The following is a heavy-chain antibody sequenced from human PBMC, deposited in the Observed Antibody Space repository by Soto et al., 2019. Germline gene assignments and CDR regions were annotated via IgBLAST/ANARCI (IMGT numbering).Heavy chain of an antibody. CDR2: ISYDGSNK. J-gene: IGHJ4*02. Sequence: QVQLVESGGGVVQPGRSLRLSCAASGFTFSSYAMHWVRQAPGKGLEWVAVISYDGSNKYYADSVKGRFTISRDNSKNTLYLQMNSLIAEDTAVYYCARFCISTSCYASFDYWGQGTLVTVSS. V-gene: IGHV3-30-3*01. CDR1: GFTFSSYA. D-gene: IGHD2-2*01. CDR3: ARFCISTSCYASFDY.